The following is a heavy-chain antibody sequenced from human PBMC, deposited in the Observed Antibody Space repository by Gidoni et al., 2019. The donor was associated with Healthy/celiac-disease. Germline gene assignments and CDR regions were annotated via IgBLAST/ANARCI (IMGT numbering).Heavy chain of an antibody. CDR2: INHSGST. D-gene: IGHD3-10*01. CDR3: ARGVLLWFGGSNWFDP. CDR1: GGSFSGYY. J-gene: IGHJ5*02. Sequence: QVQLQQWGAGLLKPSETLSLTCAVYGGSFSGYYWSWIRQPPGKGLEWIGEINHSGSTNYNPSLKSRVTISVDTSKNQFSLKLSSVTAADTAVYYCARGVLLWFGGSNWFDPWGQGTLVTVSS. V-gene: IGHV4-34*01.